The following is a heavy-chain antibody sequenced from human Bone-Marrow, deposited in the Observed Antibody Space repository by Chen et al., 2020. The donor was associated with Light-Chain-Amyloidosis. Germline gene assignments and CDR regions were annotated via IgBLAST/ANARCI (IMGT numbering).Heavy chain of an antibody. J-gene: IGHJ4*02. Sequence: QLQLQESGPGLVKPSETLSLTCTVSGASISPSGYFWDWIRQPPGKGLEWIGGTYYSGGTYYNPSLKSRVTISVDTSKNQFSLTLSSLTAADTAMYYCASASELLTFYFDDWGQGSLVTVSS. CDR3: ASASELLTFYFDD. V-gene: IGHV4-39*01. D-gene: IGHD1-7*01. CDR1: GASISPSGYF. CDR2: TYYSGGT.